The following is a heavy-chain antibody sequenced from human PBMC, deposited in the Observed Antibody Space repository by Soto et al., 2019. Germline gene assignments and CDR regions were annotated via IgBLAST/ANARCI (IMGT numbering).Heavy chain of an antibody. CDR2: ISRSLTSI. CDR1: GFTFSSYS. CDR3: ARDNLGYSYGNNMDV. D-gene: IGHD5-18*01. Sequence: PGGSLRLSCAASGFTFSSYSMNWVRQAPRKGLEWVSYISRSLTSIRYADSVKGRFTISRDSAKNSLYLQMNSLRDEDTAVYYCARDNLGYSYGNNMDVSGQGTTVTVSS. J-gene: IGHJ6*02. V-gene: IGHV3-48*02.